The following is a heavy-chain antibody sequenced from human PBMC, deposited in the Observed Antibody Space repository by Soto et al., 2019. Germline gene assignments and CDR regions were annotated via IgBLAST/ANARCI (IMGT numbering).Heavy chain of an antibody. V-gene: IGHV3-30*18. CDR3: AKVYTPYFSLGIDYYYYGMDV. D-gene: IGHD7-27*01. Sequence: GGSLRLSCAASGFTFSSYGMHWVRQAPGKGLEWVAVISYDGSNKYYADSVKGRFTISRDNSKNTLYLQMNSLRAEDTAVYYCAKVYTPYFSLGIDYYYYGMDVWGQGTTVTVSS. CDR1: GFTFSSYG. CDR2: ISYDGSNK. J-gene: IGHJ6*02.